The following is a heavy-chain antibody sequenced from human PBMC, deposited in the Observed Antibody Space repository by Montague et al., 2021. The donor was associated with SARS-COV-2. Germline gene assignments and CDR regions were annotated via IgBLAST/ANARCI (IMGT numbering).Heavy chain of an antibody. J-gene: IGHJ4*02. V-gene: IGHV3-23*01. D-gene: IGHD5-18*01. Sequence: SRSFSFAASGFIFSSNAMSWVRQAPGKGLEWVSTIGGGGRRTYYADSVKGRFTISRDNSKNTLYLQMNSLRAEDTAVYYCAKVGGYSYGLSDYWGQGTLVTVSS. CDR2: IGGGGRRT. CDR1: GFIFSSNA. CDR3: AKVGGYSYGLSDY.